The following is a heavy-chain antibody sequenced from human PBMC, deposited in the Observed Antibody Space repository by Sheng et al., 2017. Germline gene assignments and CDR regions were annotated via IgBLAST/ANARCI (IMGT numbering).Heavy chain of an antibody. CDR1: GGTFSSYT. J-gene: IGHJ5*02. D-gene: IGHD6-13*01. Sequence: QVQLVQSGAEVKKPGSSVKVSCKASGGTFSSYTISWVRQAPGQGLEWMGRIIPILGIANYAQKFQGRVTITADKSTSTAYMELSSLRSEDTAVYYCASSDGIAAQFDPWDQGTLVTVSS. CDR2: IIPILGIA. V-gene: IGHV1-69*02. CDR3: ASSDGIAAQFDP.